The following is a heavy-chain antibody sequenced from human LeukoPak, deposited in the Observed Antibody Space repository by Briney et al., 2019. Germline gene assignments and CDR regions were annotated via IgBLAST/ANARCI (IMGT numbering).Heavy chain of an antibody. D-gene: IGHD1-26*01. Sequence: GGALRLSCAASGFTFSGYAMSWVRQAPGKGLEWVSAIRDSGSSTHYADSVKGRFTTSRDNSKNTPFLQMNSLRAEDTAIYYCAKYGPQDSGSSHFDYWGQGALVTVSS. CDR3: AKYGPQDSGSSHFDY. CDR1: GFTFSGYA. V-gene: IGHV3-23*01. J-gene: IGHJ4*02. CDR2: IRDSGSST.